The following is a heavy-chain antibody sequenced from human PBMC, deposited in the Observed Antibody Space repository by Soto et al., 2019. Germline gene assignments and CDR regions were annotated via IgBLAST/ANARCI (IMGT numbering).Heavy chain of an antibody. CDR2: INAGNGNT. Sequence: QVQLVQSGAEVQKPGASVKVSCKASGYTFTSYAMHWVRQAPGQRPEWMGWINAGNGNTKYSQKFQGRVTITRDTSASTAYMELSSLRSEDTAVYYCARGGSLYWYFDLWGRGTLVTVSS. CDR1: GYTFTSYA. D-gene: IGHD1-26*01. V-gene: IGHV1-3*01. J-gene: IGHJ2*01. CDR3: ARGGSLYWYFDL.